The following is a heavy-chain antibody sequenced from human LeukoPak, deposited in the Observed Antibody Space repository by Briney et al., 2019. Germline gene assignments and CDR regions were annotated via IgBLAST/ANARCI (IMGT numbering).Heavy chain of an antibody. CDR1: GGTFSSYA. CDR3: ARSCDFFTPFDP. Sequence: ASVKVSCKASGGTFSSYAISWVRQAPGQGLEWMGGIIPIFGTANYAQKFQGRVTITTDESTSTAYMELSSLRSEDTAVYYCARSCDFFTPFDPWGQGTLVTVSS. D-gene: IGHD3-3*01. J-gene: IGHJ5*02. CDR2: IIPIFGTA. V-gene: IGHV1-69*05.